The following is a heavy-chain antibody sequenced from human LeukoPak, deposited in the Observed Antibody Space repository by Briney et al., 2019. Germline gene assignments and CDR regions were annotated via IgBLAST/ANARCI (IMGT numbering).Heavy chain of an antibody. D-gene: IGHD4-11*01. V-gene: IGHV3-23*01. CDR3: AKGGHYSFFDY. CDR2: ISGDGTET. CDR1: GFTFSAYA. J-gene: IGHJ4*02. Sequence: GGSLRLSCAASGFTFSAYAMAWVRQAPRKGLEWVSTISGDGTETFYADSVKGRFTISRDNSKNTHYLQMSSLRAEDTGIYYCAKGGHYSFFDYWGQGTLVTVSS.